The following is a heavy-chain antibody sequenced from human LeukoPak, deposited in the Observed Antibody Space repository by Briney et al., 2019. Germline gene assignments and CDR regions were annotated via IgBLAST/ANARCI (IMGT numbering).Heavy chain of an antibody. CDR1: GFTFSSYA. D-gene: IGHD5-24*01. CDR3: ARDRYKVLDY. V-gene: IGHV3-30*01. CDR2: ISYDGSNK. Sequence: GGSLRLSCAASGFTFSSYAMHWVRQAPGKGLEWVAVISYDGSNKYYADSVKGRFTISRDNSKNTLYLQMNSLRAEDTAVYYCARDRYKVLDYRGQGTLVTVSS. J-gene: IGHJ4*02.